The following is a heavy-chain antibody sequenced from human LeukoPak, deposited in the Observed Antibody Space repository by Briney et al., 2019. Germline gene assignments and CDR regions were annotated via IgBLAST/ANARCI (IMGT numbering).Heavy chain of an antibody. J-gene: IGHJ3*02. CDR2: IWYDGSNK. Sequence: PGGSLRLSCAASGFTFSRYGMHWVRQAPGKGLEWVAVIWYDGSNKYYADSVEGRFTISRDNSKNTLYLQMNSLRAEDTAVYYCARERQRKSAFDIWGQGTMVTVSS. CDR3: ARERQRKSAFDI. V-gene: IGHV3-33*01. CDR1: GFTFSRYG.